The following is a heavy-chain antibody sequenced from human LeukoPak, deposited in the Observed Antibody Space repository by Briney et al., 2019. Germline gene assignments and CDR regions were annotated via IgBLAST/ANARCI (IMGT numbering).Heavy chain of an antibody. D-gene: IGHD3-10*01. CDR2: IYYSGST. CDR1: GGSISSYY. Sequence: KPSETLSLTCTVSGGSISSYYWSWIRQPPGKGLEWIGYIYYSGSTNYNPSLKSRVTISVDTSKNQFSLKLSSVTAADTAVYYCARFGLEYYGSGSYYNALFDPWGQGTLVTVSS. V-gene: IGHV4-59*01. J-gene: IGHJ5*02. CDR3: ARFGLEYYGSGSYYNALFDP.